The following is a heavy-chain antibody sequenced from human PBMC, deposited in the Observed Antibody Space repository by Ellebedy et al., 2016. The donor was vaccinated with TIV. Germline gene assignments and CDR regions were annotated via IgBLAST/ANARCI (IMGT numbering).Heavy chain of an antibody. CDR2: IWYDGRIK. J-gene: IGHJ3*01. CDR1: GFTFSNYA. CDR3: ARDRVGYGDYGGAFDV. Sequence: GESLKISCSASGFTFSNYAFHWVRQAPGKGLEWVAVIWYDGRIKNYADSVRGRFTISRDNSNNTLSLHMNSLRAEDTAVYYCARDRVGYGDYGGAFDVWGHGTMVTVSS. V-gene: IGHV3-33*08. D-gene: IGHD4-17*01.